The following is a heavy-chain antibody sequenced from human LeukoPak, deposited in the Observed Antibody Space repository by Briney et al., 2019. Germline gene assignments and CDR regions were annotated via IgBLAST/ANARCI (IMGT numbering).Heavy chain of an antibody. CDR2: TYYRSRWYN. Sequence: SQTLSLTCAISGDSVSSNSAAWNWIRQSPSRGLEWLGRTYYRSRWYNEYALSVKSRITINPDTSKNQFSLQLNSVTPEDTAVYYCARVTEKQYLPFDSWGQGTLVTVSS. D-gene: IGHD6-19*01. CDR1: GDSVSSNSAA. J-gene: IGHJ4*02. V-gene: IGHV6-1*01. CDR3: ARVTEKQYLPFDS.